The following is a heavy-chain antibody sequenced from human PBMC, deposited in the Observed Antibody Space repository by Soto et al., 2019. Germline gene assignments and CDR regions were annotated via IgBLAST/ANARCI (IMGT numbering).Heavy chain of an antibody. V-gene: IGHV1-18*01. CDR1: GYTFTSYG. D-gene: IGHD3-22*01. Sequence: AASVKVSCKASGYTFTSYGISWVRQAPGQGLEWMGWISAYNGNTNYAQKLQGRVIMTTDTSTSTAYMELRSLRSDDTAVYYCAIDGIGYYYDSSGYSNWFDPWGQGTLVSVSS. CDR2: ISAYNGNT. CDR3: AIDGIGYYYDSSGYSNWFDP. J-gene: IGHJ5*02.